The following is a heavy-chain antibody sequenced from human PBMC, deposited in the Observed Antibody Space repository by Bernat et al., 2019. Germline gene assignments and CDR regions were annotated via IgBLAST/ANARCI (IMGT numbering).Heavy chain of an antibody. V-gene: IGHV1-69*06. CDR3: ARDLSGYDYLFMYYFDY. CDR1: GGTFSSYA. Sequence: QVQLVQSGAEVKKPGSSVKVSCKASGGTFSSYAISWVRQAPGQGLEWMGGIIPIFGTANYAQKFQGRVTMTTDTSTSTAYMELRSLRSDDTAVYYCARDLSGYDYLFMYYFDYWGQGTLVTVSS. CDR2: IIPIFGTA. D-gene: IGHD5-12*01. J-gene: IGHJ4*02.